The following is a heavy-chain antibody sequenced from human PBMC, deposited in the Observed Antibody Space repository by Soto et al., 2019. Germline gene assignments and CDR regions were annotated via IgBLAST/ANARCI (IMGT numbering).Heavy chain of an antibody. D-gene: IGHD7-27*01. V-gene: IGHV3-66*01. CDR1: GFTVSSNY. CDR3: ARGGGLGLGAFDI. CDR2: IYSGGST. Sequence: HPGGSLRLSCAASGFTVSSNYMSWVRQAPGKGLEWVSVIYSGGSTYYADSVKGRFTISRDNSKNTLYLQMNSLRAEDTAVYYCARGGGLGLGAFDIWGQGTMVTVSS. J-gene: IGHJ3*02.